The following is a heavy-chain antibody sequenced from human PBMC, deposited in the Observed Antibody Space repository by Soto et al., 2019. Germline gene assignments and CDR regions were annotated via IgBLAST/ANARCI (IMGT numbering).Heavy chain of an antibody. CDR1: GFTFSSYS. CDR2: ITGGSTI. J-gene: IGHJ4*02. Sequence: GGSLRLSCAASGFTFSSYSMNWVRQAPGKGLECVSYITGGSTIYYADSVKGRFTVSRDNAENSLYLQMNSLRDEDTAVYYCARGPSTAVAGRFDYWGQGTLVTVSS. CDR3: ARGPSTAVAGRFDY. V-gene: IGHV3-48*02. D-gene: IGHD6-19*01.